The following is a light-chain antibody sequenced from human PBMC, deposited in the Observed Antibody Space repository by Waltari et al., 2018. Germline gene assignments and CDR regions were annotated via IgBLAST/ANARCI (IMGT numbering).Light chain of an antibody. Sequence: SYELTQPPAVSVSPGQTASIPCSGDKLRDNYACWYQQKPGPSPVLVIYQDSKRPSGIPERFSGSNSGNTATLTISGTQAMDEADYYCQAWDSSTAVFGGGTKLTVL. CDR3: QAWDSSTAV. J-gene: IGLJ2*01. V-gene: IGLV3-1*01. CDR1: KLRDNY. CDR2: QDS.